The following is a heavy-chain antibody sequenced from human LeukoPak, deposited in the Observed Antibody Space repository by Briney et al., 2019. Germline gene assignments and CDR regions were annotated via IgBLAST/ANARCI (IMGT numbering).Heavy chain of an antibody. CDR2: INGDGSWT. CDR1: GNYW. CDR3: VSFYETY. J-gene: IGHJ4*02. D-gene: IGHD2-2*01. V-gene: IGHV3-74*01. Sequence: GGSLRLSCAASGNYWMHWVRQAPGKGLVWVSHINGDGSWTTYADSVKGRFTISKDNAKNTVYLQMNNLRAEDTAVYYCVSFYETYWGRGALATVSS.